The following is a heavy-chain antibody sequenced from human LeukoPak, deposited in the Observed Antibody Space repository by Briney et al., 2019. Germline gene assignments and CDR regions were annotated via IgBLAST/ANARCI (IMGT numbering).Heavy chain of an antibody. V-gene: IGHV3-30-3*01. CDR1: GFTFSSYA. J-gene: IGHJ5*02. CDR3: ARDGVIGSVLRFGEPKGWFDP. CDR2: ISYDGSNK. D-gene: IGHD3-10*01. Sequence: GGSLRLSCAASGFTFSSYAMHWVRQAPGKGLEWVAVISYDGSNKYYADSVKGRFTISRDNSKNTLYLQMNSLRAEDTAVYYCARDGVIGSVLRFGEPKGWFDPWGQGTLVTVSS.